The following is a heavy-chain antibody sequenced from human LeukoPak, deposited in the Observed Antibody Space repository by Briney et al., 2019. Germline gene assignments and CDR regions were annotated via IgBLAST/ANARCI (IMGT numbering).Heavy chain of an antibody. D-gene: IGHD4-23*01. CDR1: GGSISSGTDY. V-gene: IGHV4-61*02. CDR2: ISSSGST. CDR3: ARDQPSGDYGGTLDP. J-gene: IGHJ5*02. Sequence: PSETLSLTCTVSGGSISSGTDYWSWIRQPAGKELEWIGRISSSGSTNYNPSLKSRVTISVDTSKNQFSLRLSSVTAADTAVYYCARDQPSGDYGGTLDPWGQGTLVTVSS.